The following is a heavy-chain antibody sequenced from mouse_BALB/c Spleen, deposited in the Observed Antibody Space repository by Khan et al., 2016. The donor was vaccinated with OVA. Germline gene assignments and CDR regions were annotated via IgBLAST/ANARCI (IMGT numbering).Heavy chain of an antibody. D-gene: IGHD2-14*01. CDR3: VRDDAYHRNDGWFAY. Sequence: QVQLQQSGAELARPGASVKMSCKASGYTFISYTIHWIKKRPGQGLEWIGYINPSNGYTNYNQKFKDKATLTTDKSSTTAYLQLSSLTSDDSAVYNCVRDDAYHRNDGWFAYWGQGTLVTVSA. J-gene: IGHJ3*01. CDR1: GYTFISYT. V-gene: IGHV1-4*01. CDR2: INPSNGYT.